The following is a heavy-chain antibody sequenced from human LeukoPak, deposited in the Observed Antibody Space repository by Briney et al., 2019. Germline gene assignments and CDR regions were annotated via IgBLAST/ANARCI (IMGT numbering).Heavy chain of an antibody. J-gene: IGHJ6*02. Sequence: GGSLRLSCAASGFTFSSYAMHWVRQAPGKGLEWVAVISYDGSNKYYADSVKGRFTISRDNSKNTLYLQMNSLRAEDTAVYYCARDITMVRGVPQQIYYYYGMDVWGQGTTVTVSS. CDR2: ISYDGSNK. CDR3: ARDITMVRGVPQQIYYYYGMDV. D-gene: IGHD3-10*01. V-gene: IGHV3-30*04. CDR1: GFTFSSYA.